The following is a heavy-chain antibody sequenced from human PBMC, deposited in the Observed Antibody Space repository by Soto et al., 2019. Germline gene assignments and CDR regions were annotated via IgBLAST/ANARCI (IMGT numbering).Heavy chain of an antibody. CDR1: GSSFRNYA. Sequence: GGSLRLSCAAPGSSFRNYAMSWVRQAPGKGLEWISTLTGSSSNIYYADSVKGRFAISRDNSRNTLYLQMNSLTAEDTAVYYCANGRATYGLLTHDYWGQGTLVTVSS. CDR3: ANGRATYGLLTHDY. V-gene: IGHV3-23*01. D-gene: IGHD3-10*01. CDR2: LTGSSSNI. J-gene: IGHJ4*02.